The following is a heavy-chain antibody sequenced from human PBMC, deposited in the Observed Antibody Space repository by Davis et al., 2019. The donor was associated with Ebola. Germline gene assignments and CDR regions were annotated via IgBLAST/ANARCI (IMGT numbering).Heavy chain of an antibody. D-gene: IGHD3-22*01. CDR1: GYRFTSYY. CDR2: INPITGGT. CDR3: AREGGRYYDSSGYVFGI. J-gene: IGHJ3*02. V-gene: IGHV1-46*01. Sequence: ASVKVSCKASGYRFTSYYMHWVRQAPGQGLEWMGIINPITGGTGYAQNFQVRVNMTRDTSTSTVYMELSSLRSEDTAVYYCAREGGRYYDSSGYVFGIWGQGTMVKVSS.